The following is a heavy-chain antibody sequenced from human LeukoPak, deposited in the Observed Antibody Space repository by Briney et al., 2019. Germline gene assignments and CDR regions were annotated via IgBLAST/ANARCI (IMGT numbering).Heavy chain of an antibody. V-gene: IGHV1-2*02. CDR2: INPNSGGT. J-gene: IGHJ4*02. Sequence: ASVKVSCKASGYTFTDYYIHWVRQAPGQGLEWMGWINPNSGGTNYAQKFQGRVTMTRDTSISTAYMDLSRLRSEDTAVYYCARRIVGALYYFDYWGQGTLVTVSS. D-gene: IGHD1-26*01. CDR3: ARRIVGALYYFDY. CDR1: GYTFTDYY.